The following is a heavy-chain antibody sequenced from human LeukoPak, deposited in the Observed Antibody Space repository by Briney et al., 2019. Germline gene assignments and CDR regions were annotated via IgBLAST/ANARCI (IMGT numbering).Heavy chain of an antibody. Sequence: GASVKVSCKASGYTFIDFYMHWVRQAPGQGLEWMGWINPKNGGTNYAQKLQGRVTMTTDTSTSTAYMELRSLRSDDTAVYYCARDRDYYDSSGPGVYWGQGTLVTVSS. CDR3: ARDRDYYDSSGPGVY. D-gene: IGHD3-22*01. V-gene: IGHV1-2*02. CDR1: GYTFIDFY. CDR2: INPKNGGT. J-gene: IGHJ4*02.